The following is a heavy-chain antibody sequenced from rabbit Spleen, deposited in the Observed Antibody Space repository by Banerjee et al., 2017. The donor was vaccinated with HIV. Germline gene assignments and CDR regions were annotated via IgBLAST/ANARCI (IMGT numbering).Heavy chain of an antibody. CDR3: ARDFDF. J-gene: IGHJ3*01. CDR1: GFSSSSVYW. Sequence: QEQLVESGGGLVQPGASLTLTCTASGFSSSSVYWIYWVRQAPGKGLEWIGTIFAGSTGTIDYASWAKGRFTISKTSSTTVTLQMTSLTAADTATYFCARDFDFWGQGTLVTVS. CDR2: IFAGSTGTI. V-gene: IGHV1S45*01. D-gene: IGHD2-1*01.